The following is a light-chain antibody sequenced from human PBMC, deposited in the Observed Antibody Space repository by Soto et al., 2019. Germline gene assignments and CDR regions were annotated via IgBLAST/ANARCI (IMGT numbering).Light chain of an antibody. CDR3: QQYNNWPPWT. J-gene: IGKJ1*01. CDR2: GAS. CDR1: QNVRTN. Sequence: EIVMTQSPATLPVSLGDRATLSCRATQNVRTNLAWYQQKPGQAPRLLIYGASTRATGVPARFSGSGSGTEFTLTISSLQSEDSAVYTCQQYNNWPPWTFGQGTKVDIK. V-gene: IGKV3-15*01.